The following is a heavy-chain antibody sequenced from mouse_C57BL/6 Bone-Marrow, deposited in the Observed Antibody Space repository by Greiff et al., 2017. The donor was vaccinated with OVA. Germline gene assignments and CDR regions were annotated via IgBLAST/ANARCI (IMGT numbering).Heavy chain of an antibody. CDR2: ISYDGSN. CDR1: GYSITSGYY. Sequence: EVKLEESGPGLVKPSQSLSLTCSVTGYSITSGYYWNWIRQFPGNKLEWMGYISYDGSNNYNPSLKNRISITRDTSKNQFFLKLNSVTPEDTATYYCASGITTASYFDYWGQGTTLTVSS. CDR3: ASGITTASYFDY. V-gene: IGHV3-6*01. J-gene: IGHJ2*01. D-gene: IGHD2-4*01.